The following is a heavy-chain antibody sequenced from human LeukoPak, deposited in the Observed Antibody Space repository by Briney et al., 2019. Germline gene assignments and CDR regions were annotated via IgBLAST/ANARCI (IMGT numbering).Heavy chain of an antibody. CDR3: AREGLTYYYDSSGYYP. Sequence: GGSLRLSCAASGFTFSSYGMHWVRQAPGKGLEWVAVIWYDGSNKYYADSVKGRFTISGDNSKNTLYLQMNSLRAEDTAVYYCAREGLTYYYDSSGYYPWGQGTLVTVSS. CDR2: IWYDGSNK. J-gene: IGHJ5*02. CDR1: GFTFSSYG. D-gene: IGHD3-22*01. V-gene: IGHV3-33*01.